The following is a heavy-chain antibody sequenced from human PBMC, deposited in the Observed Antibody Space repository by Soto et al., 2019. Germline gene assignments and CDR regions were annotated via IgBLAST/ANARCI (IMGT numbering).Heavy chain of an antibody. Sequence: SETLSLTCPVSGGSISSGDYYWSWIRQPPGKGLEWIGYIYYSGSTYYNPPLKSRVTISVDTSKNQFSLKLSSVTAADTAVYYCARVDTAMVYFDYWGQGTLVTVSS. D-gene: IGHD5-18*01. CDR1: GGSISSGDYY. V-gene: IGHV4-30-4*01. J-gene: IGHJ4*02. CDR2: IYYSGST. CDR3: ARVDTAMVYFDY.